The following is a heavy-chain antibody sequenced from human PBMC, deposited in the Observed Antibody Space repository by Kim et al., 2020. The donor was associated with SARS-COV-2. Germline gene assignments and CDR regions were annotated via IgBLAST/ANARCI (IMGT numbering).Heavy chain of an antibody. V-gene: IGHV4-39*01. D-gene: IGHD6-19*01. CDR2: IYYSGST. CDR3: ARHPTYKHHHVAGDDY. Sequence: SETLSLTCTVSGGSISSSSYYWGWIRQPPGKGLEWIGSIYYSGSTYYNPSLKSRVTISVDTSKNQFSLKLSSVTAADTAVYYCARHPTYKHHHVAGDDYWGQGTLVTVSS. J-gene: IGHJ4*02. CDR1: GGSISSSSYY.